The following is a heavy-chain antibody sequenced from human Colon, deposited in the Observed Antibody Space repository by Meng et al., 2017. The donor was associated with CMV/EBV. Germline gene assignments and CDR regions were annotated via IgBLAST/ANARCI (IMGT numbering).Heavy chain of an antibody. J-gene: IGHJ4*02. V-gene: IGHV3-7*01. CDR3: ARDVFEF. CDR2: IKQDGSEK. Sequence: GGPLRLSCAAAGFTSSNYWMSGVRQAPGKGLEWVANIKQDGSEKNYVDSVKGRFTISRDNAKNSLYLQVNSRRAEDTAVYDCARDVFEFWGQGTAVTVSS. CDR1: GFTSSNYW.